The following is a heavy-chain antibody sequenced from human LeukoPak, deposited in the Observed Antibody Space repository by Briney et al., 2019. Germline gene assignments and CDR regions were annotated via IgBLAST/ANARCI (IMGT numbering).Heavy chain of an antibody. CDR2: ISGRGT. Sequence: AGTLSFSGAASGFTFTNYALIWVRQAPGNGLMGFSAISGRGTVYADAVKGRFTVSRDNSKNTLYLQMNSLRAEDTAVYYCASDPNGDYIGAFDFRGQGTMVTVSS. D-gene: IGHD4-17*01. J-gene: IGHJ3*01. CDR3: ASDPNGDYIGAFDF. V-gene: IGHV3-23*01. CDR1: GFTFTNYA.